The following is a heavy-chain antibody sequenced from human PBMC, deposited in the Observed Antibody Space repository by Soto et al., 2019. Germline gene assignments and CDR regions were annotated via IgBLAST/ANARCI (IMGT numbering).Heavy chain of an antibody. CDR1: GYSFAGYW. V-gene: IGHV5-10-1*01. Sequence: PGESLKISCRGSGYSFAGYWITWVRQKPGKGLEWMGRIDPSDSQTYYSPSFRGHVTISVTKSITTVFLQWSSLRASDTAMHYCARXIYDSDTGPNFQYYFDSWGQGTPVTVSS. D-gene: IGHD3-22*01. CDR2: IDPSDSQT. CDR3: ARXIYDSDTGPNFQYYFDS. J-gene: IGHJ4*02.